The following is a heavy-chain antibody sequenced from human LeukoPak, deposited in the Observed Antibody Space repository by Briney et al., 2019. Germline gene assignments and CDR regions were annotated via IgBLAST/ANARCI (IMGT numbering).Heavy chain of an antibody. CDR2: IIPILGIA. D-gene: IGHD3-22*01. Sequence: SVKVSCKASGYTFTSYYMRWVRQAPEQGLEWMGRIIPILGIANYAQKFQGRVTITADKSTSTAYMELSGLRSEDTAVYYCARGNYDSSGYYFDYWGQGTLVTVSS. V-gene: IGHV1-69*04. CDR3: ARGNYDSSGYYFDY. J-gene: IGHJ4*02. CDR1: GYTFTSYY.